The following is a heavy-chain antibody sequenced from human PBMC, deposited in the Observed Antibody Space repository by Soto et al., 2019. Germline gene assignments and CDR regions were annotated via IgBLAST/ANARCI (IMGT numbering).Heavy chain of an antibody. J-gene: IGHJ5*02. CDR3: AIDYFDRSDYTTNWFPP. CDR1: GDSISNSRFY. V-gene: IGHV4-39*01. D-gene: IGHD3-22*01. CDR2: IYHTGNA. Sequence: SETLSLSCSVSGDSISNSRFYWAWIRQPPGEGLEWIGSIYHTGNAYYNPSLKSRVTIFVDTSKNQFSLKLTSVTAADTALYYCAIDYFDRSDYTTNWFPPWGQGPLVTVS.